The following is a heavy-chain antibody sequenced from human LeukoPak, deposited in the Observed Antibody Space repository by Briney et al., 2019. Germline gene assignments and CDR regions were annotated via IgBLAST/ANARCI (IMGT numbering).Heavy chain of an antibody. CDR3: ANSGGIGG. Sequence: GSLRLSCTASGFTFSTYAMSWVRQAPGKGLEWVSSISGSGTSTYSADSVKGRSTISRDNSKNTLYLQMNSLRAEDTAVYYCANSGGIGGWGQGTLVTVSS. CDR1: GFTFSTYA. V-gene: IGHV3-23*01. J-gene: IGHJ4*02. D-gene: IGHD1-26*01. CDR2: ISGSGTST.